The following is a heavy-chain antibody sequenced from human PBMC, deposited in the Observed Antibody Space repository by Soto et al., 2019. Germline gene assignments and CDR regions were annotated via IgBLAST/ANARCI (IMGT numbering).Heavy chain of an antibody. CDR2: IYYSGST. V-gene: IGHV4-59*01. CDR3: ARTGETYYDFWSGPGYYYYGMDV. CDR1: GGSFSGYY. Sequence: SETLSLTCAVYGGSFSGYYWSWIRQPPGKGLEWIGYIYYSGSTNYNPSLKSRVTISVDTSKNQFSLKLSSVTAADTAVYYCARTGETYYDFWSGPGYYYYGMDVWGQGTTVTVSS. J-gene: IGHJ6*02. D-gene: IGHD3-3*01.